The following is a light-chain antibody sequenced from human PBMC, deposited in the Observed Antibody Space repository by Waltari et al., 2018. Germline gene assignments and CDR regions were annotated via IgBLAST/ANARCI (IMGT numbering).Light chain of an antibody. CDR1: HSVSRY. Sequence: DIVLTQDPAIPSLSPAERATLSCRASHSVSRYLAWYQQRPGQAPRLLIFDASFRATGIPARFSGSGSETDFTLTISSLQPEDCAVYYCQQRSNWPLTFGGGTKVEIK. J-gene: IGKJ4*01. V-gene: IGKV3-11*01. CDR3: QQRSNWPLT. CDR2: DAS.